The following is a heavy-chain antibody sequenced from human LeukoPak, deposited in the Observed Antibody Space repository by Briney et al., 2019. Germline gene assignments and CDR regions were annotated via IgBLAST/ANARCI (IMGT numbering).Heavy chain of an antibody. J-gene: IGHJ4*02. CDR2: IYSGGST. V-gene: IGHV3-66*02. Sequence: GGSLRLSCAASGFTVSSNYMSWVRQAPGKGLEWVSVIYSGGSTYYADSVKGRFTISRDNSKNTLYLQMNSLRAEDTAVYYCARDPDSSSSYSHWGQGTLVTVSS. D-gene: IGHD6-6*01. CDR3: ARDPDSSSSYSH. CDR1: GFTVSSNY.